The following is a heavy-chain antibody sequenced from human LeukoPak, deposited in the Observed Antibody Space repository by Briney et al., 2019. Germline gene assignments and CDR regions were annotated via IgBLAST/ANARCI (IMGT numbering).Heavy chain of an antibody. Sequence: ASETLSLTCTVSGASISSYYWSWIRQPAGKGLEWIGHIYATGHTNYNASLESRVTMSVDTSKNHLSLKLTSVTAADTAVYYCASKRFDWFDGAFDIWGQGTMVTVSS. CDR3: ASKRFDWFDGAFDI. D-gene: IGHD3-9*01. V-gene: IGHV4-4*07. J-gene: IGHJ3*02. CDR2: IYATGHT. CDR1: GASISSYY.